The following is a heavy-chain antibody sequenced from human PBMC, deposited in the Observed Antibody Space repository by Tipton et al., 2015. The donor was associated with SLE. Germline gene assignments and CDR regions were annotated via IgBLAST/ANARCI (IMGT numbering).Heavy chain of an antibody. CDR1: GDSGSSNSAA. Sequence: GLVKPSQTLSLTCAISGDSGSSNSAAWNWIRQSPSRGLEGLGGTYYRSKWYNDYAVSVKSRITINPDTSKNQFSLQVNSMTPEDTAVYYCASWGPTWDLGDAFDIWGQGTMVGVSS. CDR3: ASWGPTWDLGDAFDI. V-gene: IGHV6-1*01. CDR2: TYYRSKWYN. D-gene: IGHD1-1*01. J-gene: IGHJ3*02.